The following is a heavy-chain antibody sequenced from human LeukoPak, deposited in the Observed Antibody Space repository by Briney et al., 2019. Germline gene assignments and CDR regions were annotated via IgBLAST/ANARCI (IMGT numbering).Heavy chain of an antibody. Sequence: SETLSLTCTVSGDSISNYYWSWIRQPAGKGLEWIGRIYSSGSTNYSPSLKSRVTISADTSKNQFSLKLNSLTTADTAVYYCTRGAGWLIDYWGQGILVTVSS. CDR2: IYSSGST. CDR3: TRGAGWLIDY. V-gene: IGHV4-4*07. J-gene: IGHJ4*02. D-gene: IGHD3-16*01. CDR1: GDSISNYY.